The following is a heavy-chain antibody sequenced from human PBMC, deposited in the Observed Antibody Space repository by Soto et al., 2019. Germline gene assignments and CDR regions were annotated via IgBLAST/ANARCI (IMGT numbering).Heavy chain of an antibody. V-gene: IGHV3-23*01. J-gene: IGHJ4*02. CDR3: AKDAGGSYYDSSGYYGHY. Sequence: EVQLLESGGGLVQPGGSLRLSCAASGFTISRSAMSWVRQAPGKGLEWVSAISDSGDTTHYADSVKGRFTIFRDTSKSTLYLQMNSLRAEDTAVYYCAKDAGGSYYDSSGYYGHYWGQGTLVTVSS. CDR1: GFTISRSA. D-gene: IGHD3-22*01. CDR2: ISDSGDTT.